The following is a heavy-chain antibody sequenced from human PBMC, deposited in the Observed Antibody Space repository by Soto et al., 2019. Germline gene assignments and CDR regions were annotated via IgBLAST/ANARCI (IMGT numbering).Heavy chain of an antibody. D-gene: IGHD4-4*01. Sequence: SGGSLRLSCAASGFTVSSNYMSWVRQAPGKGLEWVSVIYSGGSTYYADSVKGRFTISRDNSKNTLYLQMNSLRAEDTAVYYCARGTTIYYGMDVWGQGTTVTVSS. CDR1: GFTVSSNY. V-gene: IGHV3-53*01. CDR2: IYSGGST. J-gene: IGHJ6*02. CDR3: ARGTTIYYGMDV.